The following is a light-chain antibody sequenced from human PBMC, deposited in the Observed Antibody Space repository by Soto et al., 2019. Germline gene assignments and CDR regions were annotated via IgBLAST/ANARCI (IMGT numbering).Light chain of an antibody. CDR2: DAS. J-gene: IGKJ1*01. Sequence: IQLTQSPSTLSAPVGHRGTITCRASQRIGSWLAWYQQKTGKAPNLLIYDASSLESGVPSRFSGSGSGTELTLTISSLQPDDFATYYCQQYRTLGQWTQLDIK. V-gene: IGKV1-5*01. CDR3: QQYRT. CDR1: QRIGSW.